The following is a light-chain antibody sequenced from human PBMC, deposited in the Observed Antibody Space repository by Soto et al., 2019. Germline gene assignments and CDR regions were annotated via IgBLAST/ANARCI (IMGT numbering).Light chain of an antibody. Sequence: QSALTQPPSASGSPGQSVTIYCTGTSSDVGAYNYVSWYQHRPGKAPKLMIYEVTKRPSGVPDRFSGAKSGNTASLTVSGLQAEDEADYYCTSHAGTNNFPYVFGTGTKLTVL. CDR3: TSHAGTNNFPYV. J-gene: IGLJ1*01. CDR2: EVT. CDR1: SSDVGAYNY. V-gene: IGLV2-8*01.